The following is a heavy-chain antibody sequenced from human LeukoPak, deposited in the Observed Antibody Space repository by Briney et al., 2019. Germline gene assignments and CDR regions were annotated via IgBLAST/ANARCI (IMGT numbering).Heavy chain of an antibody. Sequence: PSETLSLTCTVSGGSISSSSYYWAWIRQPPGKGLEWIGSIYYSGNTYYKSSLKSRVTIAVDTSKNQFSLKLNSVTAADTAVYYCACSGWYWRGYYFDYWGQGTLVTVSS. CDR1: GGSISSSSYY. D-gene: IGHD6-19*01. V-gene: IGHV4-39*07. J-gene: IGHJ4*02. CDR2: IYYSGNT. CDR3: ACSGWYWRGYYFDY.